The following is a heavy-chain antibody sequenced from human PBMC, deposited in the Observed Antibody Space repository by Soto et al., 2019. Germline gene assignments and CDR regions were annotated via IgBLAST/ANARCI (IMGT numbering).Heavy chain of an antibody. CDR1: GGTFSSYL. CDR2: IIPIFGII. J-gene: IGHJ4*02. D-gene: IGHD1-1*01. CDR3: ARPRTTGTTKGYDY. Sequence: QVQLVQSGAEVKKPGSSVKVSCKASGGTFSSYLLSWVRQAPGQGLEWMGGIIPIFGIIKSAQKFQGRVSITADESTSTAYMELSSLRSEDTAVYYCARPRTTGTTKGYDYWGQGTLVTVSS. V-gene: IGHV1-69*01.